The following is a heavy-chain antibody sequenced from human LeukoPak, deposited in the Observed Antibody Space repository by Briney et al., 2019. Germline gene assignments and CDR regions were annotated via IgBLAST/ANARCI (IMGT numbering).Heavy chain of an antibody. J-gene: IGHJ3*02. CDR1: GGTFSSYA. Sequence: ASVKVSCKASGGTFSSYAISWVRQAPGQGLEWMGGFILIFGTENYAQKFQGRVTITPDESTSTAYMELSSLRSEDTAVYYCATSPTAMVRGVIDDAFDIWGQGTMVTVSS. V-gene: IGHV1-69*13. D-gene: IGHD3-10*01. CDR3: ATSPTAMVRGVIDDAFDI. CDR2: FILIFGTE.